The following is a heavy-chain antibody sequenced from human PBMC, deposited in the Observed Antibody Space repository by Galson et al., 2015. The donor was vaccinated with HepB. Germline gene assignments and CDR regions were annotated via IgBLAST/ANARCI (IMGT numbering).Heavy chain of an antibody. CDR2: LTGTGGST. J-gene: IGHJ6*02. V-gene: IGHV3-23*01. Sequence: SLRLSCAASGFTFSNYAMNWVRQAPGKGLDWVSGLTGTGGSTYYADSVKGRFTISRDNSKNTLYLQMNSLRAEDTAVYYCAKGGSPPRGSPDYYYYFGMDFWGQGTTVTVSS. CDR1: GFTFSNYA. CDR3: AKGGSPPRGSPDYYYYFGMDF. D-gene: IGHD3-16*01.